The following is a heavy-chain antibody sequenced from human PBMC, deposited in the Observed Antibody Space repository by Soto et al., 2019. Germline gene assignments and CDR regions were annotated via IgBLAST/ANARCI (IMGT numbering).Heavy chain of an antibody. V-gene: IGHV3-30*02. CDR2: IRYDGSNK. Sequence: PGGSLRLSCAASGFTFSSRGLHWVRQAPGKGLEWVSLIRYDGSNKWHADSVKGRFTISRDNSKNMLNLQMNSLRAEDTAVYYCATEGSYCSSGNCRLDYWGQGTRVTVSS. CDR1: GFTFSSRG. D-gene: IGHD2-15*01. CDR3: ATEGSYCSSGNCRLDY. J-gene: IGHJ4*02.